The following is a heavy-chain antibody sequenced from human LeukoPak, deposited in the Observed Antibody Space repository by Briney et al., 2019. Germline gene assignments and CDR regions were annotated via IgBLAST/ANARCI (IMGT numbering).Heavy chain of an antibody. Sequence: GASVKVSCKASGYSFTSYGINWVRQAPGQGLEWMGWISTYNGNTNYAQRLQGRVTMTTDTSTSTVYMELRSLKSDDTAVYYCARDLGYCTLTNCVRNWFGPWGQGTLVTVSS. D-gene: IGHD2-2*01. CDR2: ISTYNGNT. CDR3: ARDLGYCTLTNCVRNWFGP. J-gene: IGHJ5*02. V-gene: IGHV1-18*01. CDR1: GYSFTSYG.